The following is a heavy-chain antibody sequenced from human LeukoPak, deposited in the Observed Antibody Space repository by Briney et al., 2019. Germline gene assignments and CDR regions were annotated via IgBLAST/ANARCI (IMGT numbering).Heavy chain of an antibody. CDR1: GYTFTSYY. V-gene: IGHV1-46*01. Sequence: VASVKVSCKASGYTFTSYYMHWVRQAPGQGLEWMGIINPSGGTTSYAQKFQGRVTMTRDTSISTAYMELSRLRSDDTAVYYCARLSGYETFDYWGQGTLVTVSS. J-gene: IGHJ4*02. D-gene: IGHD5-12*01. CDR2: INPSGGTT. CDR3: ARLSGYETFDY.